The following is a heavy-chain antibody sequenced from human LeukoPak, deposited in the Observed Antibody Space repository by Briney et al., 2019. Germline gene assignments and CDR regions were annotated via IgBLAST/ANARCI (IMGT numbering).Heavy chain of an antibody. V-gene: IGHV3-23*01. CDR1: GFTFSSYA. CDR2: ISGSGGST. CDR3: AKLGNYDRSGYFAWGDAFDI. Sequence: GGSLRLSCAASGFTFSSYAMSWVRQAPGKGLEWVSAISGSGGSTYYADSVKGRFTISRDNSKNTLYLQMNSLRAEDTAVYYCAKLGNYDRSGYFAWGDAFDIWGQGTMVTVSS. D-gene: IGHD3-22*01. J-gene: IGHJ3*02.